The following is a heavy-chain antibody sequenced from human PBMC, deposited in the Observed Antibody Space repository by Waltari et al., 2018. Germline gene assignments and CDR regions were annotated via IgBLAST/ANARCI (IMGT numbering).Heavy chain of an antibody. CDR3: ATWDPEIMITFGRGNWFDP. CDR2: FDPEDGET. V-gene: IGHV1-24*01. D-gene: IGHD3-16*01. CDR1: GYTLTELS. J-gene: IGHJ5*02. Sequence: QVQLVQSGAEVKKPGASVKVSCKVSGYTLTELSMPWVRQAPGKGLEWMGGFDPEDGETIYAQKFQGRVTMTEDTSTDTAYMELSSLRSEDTAVYYCATWDPEIMITFGRGNWFDPWGQGTLVTVSS.